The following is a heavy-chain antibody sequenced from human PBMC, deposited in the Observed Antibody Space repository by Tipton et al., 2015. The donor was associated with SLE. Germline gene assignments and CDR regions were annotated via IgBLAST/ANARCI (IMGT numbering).Heavy chain of an antibody. Sequence: GSLRLSCAASELTFSRYWMSWVRQAPGKGLEWVANINQDGSEKNYVDSVRGRFTISRDNANNSLYLQMNSLRDEDTAVYYCARGDANSGDYWGQGTLVTVSS. CDR3: ARGDANSGDY. CDR2: INQDGSEK. V-gene: IGHV3-7*04. CDR1: ELTFSRYW. D-gene: IGHD5-24*01. J-gene: IGHJ4*02.